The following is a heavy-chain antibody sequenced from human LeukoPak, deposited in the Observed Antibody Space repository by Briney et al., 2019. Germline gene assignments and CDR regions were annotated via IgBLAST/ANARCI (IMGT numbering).Heavy chain of an antibody. CDR2: IKSKTDGETT. CDR3: ARGAEALDY. V-gene: IGHV3-15*01. CDR1: GFTFSNVW. Sequence: GGSPRLSCAASGFTFSNVWMTWVRQAPGQGPEWFGRIKSKTDGETTDYAAPVKGRFTISRDDSKNTLYLQMNSLRGEDTAVYYCARGAEALDYWGQGTLVSVSS. D-gene: IGHD6-25*01. J-gene: IGHJ4*02.